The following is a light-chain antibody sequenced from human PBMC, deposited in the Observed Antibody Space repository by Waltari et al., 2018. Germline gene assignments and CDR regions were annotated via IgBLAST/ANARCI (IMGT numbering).Light chain of an antibody. J-gene: IGKJ2*01. CDR1: QSLTKRY. V-gene: IGKV3-20*01. CDR2: GAS. Sequence: EVVLTQSPATLSLSRGESATLSCRAIQSLTKRYLAWYQQKPGQAPRLLIYGASSRAAGIPDRCSSSGSWTDFSLIIIRLEPDDFAVEYCQQYGSSILYTFGQGTKLEIK. CDR3: QQYGSSILYT.